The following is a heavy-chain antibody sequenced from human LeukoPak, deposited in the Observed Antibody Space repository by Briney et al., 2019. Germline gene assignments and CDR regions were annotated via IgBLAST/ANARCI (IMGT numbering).Heavy chain of an antibody. CDR2: ISYDGTNK. Sequence: PGRSLRLSCAASGFTFSSYAMHWVRQAPGKGLEWVALISYDGTNKFYEDSMKGRFTISRDNSKNTLFLQVNSLRAEDTAVYYCARDLTGWGESSGYSDYWGQGTLVTVSS. V-gene: IGHV3-30*01. CDR1: GFTFSSYA. D-gene: IGHD3-22*01. CDR3: ARDLTGWGESSGYSDY. J-gene: IGHJ4*02.